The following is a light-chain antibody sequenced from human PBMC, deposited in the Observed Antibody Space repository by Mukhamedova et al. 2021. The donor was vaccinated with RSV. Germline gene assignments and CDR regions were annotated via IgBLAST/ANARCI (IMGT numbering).Light chain of an antibody. V-gene: IGKV1-39*01. CDR3: QQSKSLPFT. J-gene: IGKJ3*01. Sequence: WYQRRVHGKAPKLLIFAASSLQSGVPSRFSGSASGTDFTLTISSLQRDDFATYFCQQSKSLPFTFGPGTKVDIK. CDR2: AAS.